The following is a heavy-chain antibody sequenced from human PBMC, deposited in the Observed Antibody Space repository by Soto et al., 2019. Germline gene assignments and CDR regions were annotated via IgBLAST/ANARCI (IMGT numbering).Heavy chain of an antibody. Sequence: GGSLRLSCAASGFTFSSDWMHWVRQAAGKGLVWVSRINMDGSITNYADSVKGRFTISRDNAKNTLYLQMNSLRADDTAVYYCARGPRGLYGNDYWGQGALVTVSS. J-gene: IGHJ4*02. CDR2: INMDGSIT. D-gene: IGHD2-8*01. V-gene: IGHV3-74*01. CDR1: GFTFSSDW. CDR3: ARGPRGLYGNDY.